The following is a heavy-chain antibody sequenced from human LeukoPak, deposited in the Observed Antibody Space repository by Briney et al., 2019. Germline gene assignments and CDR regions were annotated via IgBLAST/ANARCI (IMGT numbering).Heavy chain of an antibody. CDR3: ARAARVYVRGNYHDLDY. Sequence: PGRSLRLSCAASGFNFSGHAMHWVRQAPGKGLEWMSVISYDGSNKFYADSVKGRFTISRDNSKNTLYLQMNSLRAEDTAVYYCARAARVYVRGNYHDLDYWGQGTLVTVSS. J-gene: IGHJ4*02. CDR2: ISYDGSNK. CDR1: GFNFSGHA. V-gene: IGHV3-30*04. D-gene: IGHD3-16*02.